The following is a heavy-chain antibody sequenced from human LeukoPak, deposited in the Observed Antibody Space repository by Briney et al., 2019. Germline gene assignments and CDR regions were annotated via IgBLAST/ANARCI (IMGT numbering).Heavy chain of an antibody. V-gene: IGHV4-59*08. CDR3: ARRKLSSSWRDY. J-gene: IGHJ4*02. CDR1: GGSISSYY. Sequence: PSETLSLTCTVSGGSISSYYWSWIRQPPGKGLEWIGYIYYNGSPNYNPSLKSRVTISVDTSKNQFSLKLSSVTAADTAVYYCARRKLSSSWRDYWGQGTLVTVSS. D-gene: IGHD6-13*01. CDR2: IYYNGSP.